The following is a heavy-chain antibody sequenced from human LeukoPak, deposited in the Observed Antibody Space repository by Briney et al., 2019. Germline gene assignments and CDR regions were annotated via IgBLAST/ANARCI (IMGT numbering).Heavy chain of an antibody. CDR3: ARGRDYYYDRSGYFNWFDP. Sequence: SETLPLTCTVSGGSVSSYYWSWIRQPPGKGLEWIGYIYYTGSGNNSPSLKSRVTMSVDTSKNQFSLRLNSVTAADTAVYYCARGRDYYYDRSGYFNWFDPWGQGTLVTVSS. CDR2: IYYTGSG. J-gene: IGHJ5*02. V-gene: IGHV4-59*02. CDR1: GGSVSSYY. D-gene: IGHD3-22*01.